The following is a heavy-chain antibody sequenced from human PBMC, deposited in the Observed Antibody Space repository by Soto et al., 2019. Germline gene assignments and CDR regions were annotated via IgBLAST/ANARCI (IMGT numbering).Heavy chain of an antibody. V-gene: IGHV4-59*02. CDR3: ARTQSGYRSSFFLRPRGYGMDV. J-gene: IGHJ6*02. CDR2: MNYTGFT. D-gene: IGHD6-6*01. Sequence: SETLSLTCSFSGDSVTSHYLTWIRQSPEKGLEWIGEMNYTGFTHYNPSLKSRLTISVDTSKNQFSLKLSSVTAADTAVYYCARTQSGYRSSFFLRPRGYGMDVWGQGTTVTVSS. CDR1: GDSVTSHY.